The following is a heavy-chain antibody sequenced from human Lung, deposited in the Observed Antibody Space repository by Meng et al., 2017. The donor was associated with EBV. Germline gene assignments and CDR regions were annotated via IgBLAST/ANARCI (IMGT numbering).Heavy chain of an antibody. Sequence: QLQLQASGSGLVTPSQTLSLTCTVSGGSISSGGHYWSWIRQHPGKGLEWIGYIYYSGSTYYNPSLKSLVSISVDTSNNQFSLKLGSVTAADTAVYYCARAVDTGYFDYWGQGTLVTVSS. CDR3: ARAVDTGYFDY. V-gene: IGHV4-31*01. J-gene: IGHJ4*02. D-gene: IGHD5-18*01. CDR2: IYYSGST. CDR1: GGSISSGGHY.